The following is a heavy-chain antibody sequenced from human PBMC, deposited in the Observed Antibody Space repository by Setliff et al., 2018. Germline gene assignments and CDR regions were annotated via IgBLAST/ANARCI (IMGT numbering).Heavy chain of an antibody. CDR1: GFIFSSYA. J-gene: IGHJ6*04. Sequence: GSLRLSCAASGFIFSSYAMNWVRQAPGKGLEWVSSISSSSGYIYYADSVKGRFTISRDNARNSLYLQMNSLRADDTSVYYCARVPRFGELPLDVWGKGTTVTVSS. CDR2: ISSSSGYI. V-gene: IGHV3-21*01. D-gene: IGHD3-10*01. CDR3: ARVPRFGELPLDV.